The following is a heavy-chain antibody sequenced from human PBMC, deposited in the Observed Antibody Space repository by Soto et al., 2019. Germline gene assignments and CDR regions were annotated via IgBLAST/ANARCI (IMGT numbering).Heavy chain of an antibody. V-gene: IGHV3-23*01. CDR2: LNGAGGST. CDR3: AAPRDEYGSGISWLTYGMDV. J-gene: IGHJ6*02. Sequence: GGSLRLSCLASGFTFSDYAMTWVRHVPGRGLEWVSSLNGAGGSTYYADSVRGRFTISRDNSQNTLFLQMNRLTVDDTAIYYCAAPRDEYGSGISWLTYGMDVWGQGTTVTVYS. CDR1: GFTFSDYA. D-gene: IGHD3-10*01.